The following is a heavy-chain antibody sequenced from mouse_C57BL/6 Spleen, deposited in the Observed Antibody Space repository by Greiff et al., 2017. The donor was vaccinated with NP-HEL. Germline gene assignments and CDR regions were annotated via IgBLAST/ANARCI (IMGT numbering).Heavy chain of an antibody. D-gene: IGHD1-1*01. CDR1: GYTFTSYW. V-gene: IGHV1-64*01. J-gene: IGHJ3*01. Sequence: QVQLQQPGAELVKPGASVKLSCKASGYTFTSYWMHWVKQRPGQGLEWIGMIHPNSGSTNYNEKFKSKATLTVDKSSSTAYMQLSSLTSEDSAVYYCASDYYGSSYEAWFAYWGQGTLVTVSA. CDR2: IHPNSGST. CDR3: ASDYYGSSYEAWFAY.